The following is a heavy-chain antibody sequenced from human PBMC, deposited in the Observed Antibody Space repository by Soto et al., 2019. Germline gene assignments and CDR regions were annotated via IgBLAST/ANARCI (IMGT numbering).Heavy chain of an antibody. V-gene: IGHV3-15*01. D-gene: IGHD1-26*01. CDR3: TTASIVRATREASYYYCYGMEV. CDR2: IKSKTDVGTT. Sequence: GGSLRLSCAASGLTFSNAWMSWVRQAPGKGREWVGRIKSKTDVGTTDYAAPVKGRFTISRDDSKNTLYLQMNSLKTEDTAVYYSTTASIVRATREASYYYCYGMEVWGQGTTVTV. J-gene: IGHJ6*02. CDR1: GLTFSNAW.